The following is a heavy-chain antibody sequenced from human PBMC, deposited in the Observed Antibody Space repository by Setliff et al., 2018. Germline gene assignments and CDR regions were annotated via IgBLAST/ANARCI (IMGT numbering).Heavy chain of an antibody. J-gene: IGHJ4*02. V-gene: IGHV1-3*01. D-gene: IGHD2-15*01. CDR2: ISGGDGNT. Sequence: ASVKVSCKASGYTFTNYGMHWVRQAPGQSLEWMGWISGGDGNTKYSKQFQGRLTLTIDTSTNTVFMELRNLRPDDTAIYYCARDGGGYCATTSCFHFDYWGQGTQVTVSS. CDR3: ARDGGGYCATTSCFHFDY. CDR1: GYTFTNYG.